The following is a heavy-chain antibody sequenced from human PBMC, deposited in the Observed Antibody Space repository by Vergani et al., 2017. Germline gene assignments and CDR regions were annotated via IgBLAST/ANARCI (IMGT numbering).Heavy chain of an antibody. D-gene: IGHD6-6*01. Sequence: QVQLVQSGAEVKKPGSSVKVSCKASGGTFSSYAISWVRQAPGQGLEWMGRIIPILGIANYAQKFQGRVTITADKSTSTAYMELSSLRSEDTAVYYCARLYSSSSGDAVDIWGQGTMVTVSS. V-gene: IGHV1-69*04. J-gene: IGHJ3*02. CDR3: ARLYSSSSGDAVDI. CDR2: IIPILGIA. CDR1: GGTFSSYA.